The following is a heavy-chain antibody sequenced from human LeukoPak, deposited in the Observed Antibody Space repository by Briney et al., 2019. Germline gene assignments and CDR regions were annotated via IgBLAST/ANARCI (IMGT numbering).Heavy chain of an antibody. CDR3: ARDDY. CDR1: GFTFTSYT. J-gene: IGHJ4*02. V-gene: IGHV3-30-3*01. CDR2: VSHNGPDK. Sequence: GGSLRLSCAASGFTFTSYTMHLLHKAPGKGLEWVAVVSHNGPDKYYADSVKGRFTISRDNSKNTLYLQMSSLRADDTAVYYCARDDYWGQGTLVTVSS.